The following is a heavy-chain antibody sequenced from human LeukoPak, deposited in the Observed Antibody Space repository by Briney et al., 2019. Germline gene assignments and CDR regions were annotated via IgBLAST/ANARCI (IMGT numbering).Heavy chain of an antibody. D-gene: IGHD6-6*01. CDR1: AGSISSYY. CDR2: IYTSGST. Sequence: SQTLSLTCTVSAGSISSYYSSWIRQPPGKGLEWIGYIYTSGSTNYNPSLKSRVTISVDTSKNQFSLKLSSVTAADSAVYYCARLTRLSTSPDRYYLDYWGQGTLVTVSS. CDR3: ARLTRLSTSPDRYYLDY. J-gene: IGHJ4*02. V-gene: IGHV4-4*09.